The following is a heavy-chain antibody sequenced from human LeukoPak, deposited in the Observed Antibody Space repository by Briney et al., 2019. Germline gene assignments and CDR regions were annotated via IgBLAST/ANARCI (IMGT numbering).Heavy chain of an antibody. CDR3: VRDRGYCSGGTCYALWDY. D-gene: IGHD2-15*01. V-gene: IGHV3-7*01. CDR2: IKEDGGEK. CDR1: GFTFSTYA. J-gene: IGHJ4*02. Sequence: GGSLRLSCAASGFTFSTYAMTWVRQAPGKGLEWVAHIKEDGGEKHYVDPVKGRFTISRDNAKNSLYLQMNSLRAEDTAMYYCVRDRGYCSGGTCYALWDYWGQGTLVTVSS.